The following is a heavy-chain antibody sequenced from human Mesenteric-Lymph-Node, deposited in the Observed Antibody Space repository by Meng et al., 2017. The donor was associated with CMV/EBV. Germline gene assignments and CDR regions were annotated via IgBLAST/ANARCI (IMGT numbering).Heavy chain of an antibody. CDR2: INHSGST. CDR3: ARDFKRIGNQNFDY. J-gene: IGHJ4*02. D-gene: IGHD2-21*01. CDR1: GGSFSGYY. Sequence: GSLRLSCAVYGGSFSGYYWSWIRQPPGKGLEWIGEINHSGSTNYNPSLKSRVTISVDTSKNQFSLKLSSVTAADTAVYYCARDFKRIGNQNFDYWGQGTLVTVSS. V-gene: IGHV4-34*01.